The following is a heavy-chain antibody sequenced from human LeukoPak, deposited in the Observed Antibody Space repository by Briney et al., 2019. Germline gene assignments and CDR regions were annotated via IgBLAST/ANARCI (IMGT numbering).Heavy chain of an antibody. CDR3: ARADSSGYYYYGMDV. Sequence: PGGSLRLSCAASGFTFSDYYMSWIRQAPGKGLEWVSYISSSGSTIYYADSVKGRFTISRDNAKNSLYLQMNSLRAEDTAVYYCARADSSGYYYYGMDVWGQGTTVTVSS. J-gene: IGHJ6*02. CDR1: GFTFSDYY. V-gene: IGHV3-11*01. D-gene: IGHD3-22*01. CDR2: ISSSGSTI.